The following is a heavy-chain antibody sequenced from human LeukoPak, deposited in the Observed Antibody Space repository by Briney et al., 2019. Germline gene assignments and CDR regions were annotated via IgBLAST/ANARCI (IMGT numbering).Heavy chain of an antibody. V-gene: IGHV4-59*08. CDR1: GGSISSYY. J-gene: IGHJ4*02. D-gene: IGHD5-24*01. Sequence: SETLSLTCTVSGGSISSYYWSWIRQPPGKGLEWIGYFYYSGSTNYNPSLKSRVIISADTSKNQLSLQLSSVTAADTAVYYCARLGDGDNLRYFDYWGQGTLVTVSS. CDR2: FYYSGST. CDR3: ARLGDGDNLRYFDY.